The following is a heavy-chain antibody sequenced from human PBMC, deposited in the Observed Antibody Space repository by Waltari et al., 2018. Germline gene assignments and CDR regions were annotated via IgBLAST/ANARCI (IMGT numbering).Heavy chain of an antibody. CDR3: VSEGVAIPVHMSIFDY. D-gene: IGHD3-3*02. J-gene: IGHJ4*02. V-gene: IGHV3-21*01. CDR2: ISSSSSYI. CDR1: GFTFSSYS. Sequence: EVQLVESGGGLVKPGGSLRLSCAASGFTFSSYSMNWVRQAPGKGLEWVSSISSSSSYIYYADSVKGRFTISRDNAKNSLYLQMNSLRPEDTAVYYCVSEGVAIPVHMSIFDYWGQGALVAVSS.